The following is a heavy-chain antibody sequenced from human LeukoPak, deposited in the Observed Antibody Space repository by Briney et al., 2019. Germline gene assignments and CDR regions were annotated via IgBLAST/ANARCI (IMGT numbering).Heavy chain of an antibody. CDR1: GDSISSGNY. J-gene: IGHJ3*02. D-gene: IGHD3-16*01. V-gene: IGHV4-38-2*02. CDR2: IYYSGST. Sequence: PSETLSLTCTVSGDSISSGNYWGWIRQPPGKGLEWIGSIYYSGSTNYNPSLKSRVTISVDTSKNQFSLKLSSVTAADTAVYYCARHPREMITFGGVLTDAFDIWGQGTMVTVSS. CDR3: ARHPREMITFGGVLTDAFDI.